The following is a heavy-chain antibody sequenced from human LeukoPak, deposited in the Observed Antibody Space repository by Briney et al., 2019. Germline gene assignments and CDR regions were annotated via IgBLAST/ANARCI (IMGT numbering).Heavy chain of an antibody. CDR1: GGSISSYY. Sequence: PSETLSLTCTVPGGSISSYYWSWIRQPPGKGLEWIGYIYYSGSTNYNPSLKSRVTISVDTSKNQFSLKLSSVTAADTAVYYCARGGGYCSSTSCYAVDYWGQGTLVTVSS. V-gene: IGHV4-59*12. D-gene: IGHD2-2*01. CDR2: IYYSGST. CDR3: ARGGGYCSSTSCYAVDY. J-gene: IGHJ4*02.